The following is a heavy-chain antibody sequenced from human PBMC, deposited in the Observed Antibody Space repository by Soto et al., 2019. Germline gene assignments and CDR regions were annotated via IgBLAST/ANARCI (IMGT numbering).Heavy chain of an antibody. V-gene: IGHV3-74*01. D-gene: IGHD3-22*01. CDR3: ASERSSGYSYYPFDY. J-gene: IGHJ4*02. Sequence: GGSLRLSCAASGFTFSSYWMHWVRQAPGKGLVWVSRINSDGTITSYADSVKGRFTISRVNAKNTLYLQMNSLRAEDTAVYYCASERSSGYSYYPFDYWGQGARVTVSS. CDR2: INSDGTIT. CDR1: GFTFSSYW.